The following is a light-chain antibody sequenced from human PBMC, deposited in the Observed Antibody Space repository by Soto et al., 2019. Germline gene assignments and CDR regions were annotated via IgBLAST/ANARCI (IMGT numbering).Light chain of an antibody. CDR1: QSVSSNY. CDR3: QRYGSSPLVT. CDR2: GAS. V-gene: IGKV3-20*01. Sequence: EIVLTQSPGTLSLSPGERATLSCRASQSVSSNYLAWYQQKPGQAPRLLIYGASSRATGIPDRFSGSGSGTDFTLTISRLEPEDFAVYFCQRYGSSPLVTFGQGTRLEI. J-gene: IGKJ5*01.